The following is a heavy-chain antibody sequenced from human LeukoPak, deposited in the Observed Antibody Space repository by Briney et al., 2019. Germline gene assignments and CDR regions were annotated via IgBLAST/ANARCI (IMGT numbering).Heavy chain of an antibody. V-gene: IGHV3-23*01. CDR3: AKDLPGPATVTTPTPPDDY. D-gene: IGHD4-17*01. CDR2: ISGSGGST. J-gene: IGHJ4*02. CDR1: GFTFSSYA. Sequence: PGGSLRLSCAASGFTFSSYAMSWVRQAPGKGLEWVSAISGSGGSTYYADSVKGRFTISRDNSKNTLYLQMNSLRAEDTAVYYCAKDLPGPATVTTPTPPDDYWGQGTLVTVSS.